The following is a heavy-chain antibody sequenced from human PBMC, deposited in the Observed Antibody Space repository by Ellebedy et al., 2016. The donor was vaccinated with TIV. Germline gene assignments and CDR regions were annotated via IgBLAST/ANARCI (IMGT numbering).Heavy chain of an antibody. CDR2: IYYSGST. D-gene: IGHD1-26*01. CDR1: GDSISSSSYY. Sequence: MPSETLSLTCTVSGDSISSSSYYWGWIRQPPGKGLEWIGSIYYSGSTYYNTSLKSRVTMSVDMSKNQFSLKLNSVTAADTAVYYCARVRSGWELGGNWFDPWGQGTLVTVSS. CDR3: ARVRSGWELGGNWFDP. J-gene: IGHJ5*02. V-gene: IGHV4-39*01.